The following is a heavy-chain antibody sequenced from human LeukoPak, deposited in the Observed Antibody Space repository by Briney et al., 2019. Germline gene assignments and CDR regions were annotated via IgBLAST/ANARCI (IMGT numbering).Heavy chain of an antibody. CDR2: ISGSGGST. J-gene: IGHJ4*02. V-gene: IGHV3-23*01. CDR1: GFTFSSYG. Sequence: GGSLRLSCAASGFTFSSYGMSWVRQAPGKGLEWVSAISGSGGSTYYADSVKGRFTISRDTSKNTLYLQMNSLRAEDTAVYYCAKTTYYYDSSGSSSVYWGQGTLVTVSS. CDR3: AKTTYYYDSSGSSSVY. D-gene: IGHD3-22*01.